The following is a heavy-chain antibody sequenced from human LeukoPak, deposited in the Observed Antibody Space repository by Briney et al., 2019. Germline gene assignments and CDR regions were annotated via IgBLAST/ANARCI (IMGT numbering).Heavy chain of an antibody. D-gene: IGHD2-2*01. CDR3: ARDRCSSTSCYVDY. V-gene: IGHV4-61*01. CDR2: IYYSGST. CDR1: GGSVSSGSYY. J-gene: IGHJ4*02. Sequence: LETLSLTCTVSGGSVSSGSYYWSWIRQPPGKGLEWLGYIYYSGSTNYNPSLKSRVTISVDTSKNQFSLKLSSVTAADTAVYYCARDRCSSTSCYVDYWGQGTLVTVSS.